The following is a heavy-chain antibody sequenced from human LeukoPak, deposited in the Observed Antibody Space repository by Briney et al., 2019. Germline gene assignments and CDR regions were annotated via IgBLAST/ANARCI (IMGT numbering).Heavy chain of an antibody. CDR3: ATYSSLNRREFQY. CDR1: GFTFSNYW. V-gene: IGHV3-7*01. D-gene: IGHD3-22*01. J-gene: IGHJ1*01. CDR2: IKTDGSEK. Sequence: GGSLRLSCEGSGFTFSNYWMGWVRQAPGKGLQWVANIKTDGSEKYYVDSVKGRFTISRDNAKNSLYLQMNSLRAEDTAVHYCATYSSLNRREFQYWGQGTLLTVSS.